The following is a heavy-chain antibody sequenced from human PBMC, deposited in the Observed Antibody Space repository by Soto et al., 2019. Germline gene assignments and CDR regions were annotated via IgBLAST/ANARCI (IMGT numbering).Heavy chain of an antibody. V-gene: IGHV3-64D*08. CDR3: VKVGFYSNYDFDS. Sequence: GGSLRLSCSASGFTFSSHIMHWVRQAPGEGLEFVSAITGDGGTSYYADSVKGRFTISRDNSKNTLYLQVSSLRAEDTAVYYCVKVGFYSNYDFDSSGQGTLVTGSS. D-gene: IGHD4-4*01. CDR2: ITGDGGTS. CDR1: GFTFSSHI. J-gene: IGHJ4*02.